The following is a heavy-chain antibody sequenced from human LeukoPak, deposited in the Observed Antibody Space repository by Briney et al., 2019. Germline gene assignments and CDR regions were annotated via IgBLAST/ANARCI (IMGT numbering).Heavy chain of an antibody. D-gene: IGHD3-22*01. CDR1: GYTFTGYY. J-gene: IGHJ1*01. Sequence: GASVKVSCKASGYTFTGYYMHWVRQAPGQGLEWMGWINPNNGGTNYAQKFQGRVTMTRDTSISTAYMELSRLRSDDTAVYYCARAGYYYDSSGYYLYFQHWGQGTLVTVSS. V-gene: IGHV1-2*02. CDR3: ARAGYYYDSSGYYLYFQH. CDR2: INPNNGGT.